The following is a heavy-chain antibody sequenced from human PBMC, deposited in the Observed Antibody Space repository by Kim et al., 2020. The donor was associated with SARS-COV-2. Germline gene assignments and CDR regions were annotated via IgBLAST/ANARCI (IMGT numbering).Heavy chain of an antibody. CDR2: IYYSGST. CDR1: GGSISSGDYY. Sequence: SETLSLTCTVSGGSISSGDYYWSWIRQPPGKGLEWIGYIYYSGSTYYNPSLKSRVTISVDTSKNQFSLKLSSVTAADTAVYYCARVLPTTVGGGIVDYWGQGTLVTVSS. V-gene: IGHV4-30-4*01. J-gene: IGHJ4*02. CDR3: ARVLPTTVGGGIVDY. D-gene: IGHD4-17*01.